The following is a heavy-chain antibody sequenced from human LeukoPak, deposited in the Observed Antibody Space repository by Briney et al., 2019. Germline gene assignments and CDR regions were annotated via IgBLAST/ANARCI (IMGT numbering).Heavy chain of an antibody. CDR3: AIPAAVTTLYDAFDI. D-gene: IGHD4-17*01. V-gene: IGHV3-43*02. CDR2: ISGDGGST. Sequence: GGSLRLSCGASGFIFDDYAMHWVRQAPGKGLEWVSLISGDGGSTYYADSVKGRFTISRDNSKNSLYLQMNSLRTEDTALYYCAIPAAVTTLYDAFDIWGQGTMVTVSS. J-gene: IGHJ3*02. CDR1: GFIFDDYA.